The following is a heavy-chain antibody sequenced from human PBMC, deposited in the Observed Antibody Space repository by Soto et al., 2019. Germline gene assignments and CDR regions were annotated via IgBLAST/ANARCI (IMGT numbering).Heavy chain of an antibody. CDR3: ARDRLDDSSGYYYEDWFDP. D-gene: IGHD3-22*01. V-gene: IGHV1-18*04. Sequence: ASVKVSCKASGYTFTGYGISWVRQAPGQGLEWMGWISAYNGNTNYAQKLQGRVTMTTDTSTSTAYMELRSLRSDDTAVYYCARDRLDDSSGYYYEDWFDPWGQGTLVTVSS. CDR2: ISAYNGNT. CDR1: GYTFTGYG. J-gene: IGHJ5*02.